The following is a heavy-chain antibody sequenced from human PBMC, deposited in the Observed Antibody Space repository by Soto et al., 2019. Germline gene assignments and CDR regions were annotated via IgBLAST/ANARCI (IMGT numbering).Heavy chain of an antibody. CDR2: INHTGGT. CDR1: GGSVNGYY. J-gene: IGHJ5*02. Sequence: QVHLQQWGAGLLKPSETLSLTCAVYGGSVNGYYWNWIRQPPGKGLEWIGEINHTGGTHYNPSLKSGVTMSVDTSNNQFSLRLSSVTAADTAIYYFATRITVFGLLIPPFDPWGQGTQVTVSS. D-gene: IGHD3-3*01. CDR3: ATRITVFGLLIPPFDP. V-gene: IGHV4-34*02.